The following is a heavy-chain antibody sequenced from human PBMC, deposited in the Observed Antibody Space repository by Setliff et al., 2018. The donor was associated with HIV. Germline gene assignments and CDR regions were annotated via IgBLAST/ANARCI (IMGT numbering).Heavy chain of an antibody. CDR3: ARVRDPNWNYDMDV. J-gene: IGHJ6*03. V-gene: IGHV4-34*01. D-gene: IGHD1-1*01. CDR1: GASISSHY. CDR2: INHSGST. Sequence: SETLSLTCTVSGASISSHYWTWIRQPPGKGLEWIGEINHSGSTSYNPSLKSRVTISVDTSKNQFSLKLNSITAADTAIYFCARVRDPNWNYDMDVWGQGTTVTVSS.